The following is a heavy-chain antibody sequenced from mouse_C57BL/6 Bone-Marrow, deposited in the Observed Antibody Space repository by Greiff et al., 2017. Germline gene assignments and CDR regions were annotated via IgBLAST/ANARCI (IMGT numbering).Heavy chain of an antibody. CDR2: IDPENGDT. J-gene: IGHJ2*01. CDR3: TTAITTVVADD. Sequence: EVQLQQSGAELVRPGASVKLSCTASGFNIKDDYMHWVKQRPEQGLEWIGWIDPENGDTEYASKFQGKATITADTSSNTAYLQLSSLTSEDTAVYYCTTAITTVVADDWGQGTTLTVSS. V-gene: IGHV14-4*01. CDR1: GFNIKDDY. D-gene: IGHD1-1*01.